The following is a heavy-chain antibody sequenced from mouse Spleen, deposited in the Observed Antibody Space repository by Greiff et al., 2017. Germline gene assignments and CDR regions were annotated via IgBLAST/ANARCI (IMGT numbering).Heavy chain of an antibody. CDR3: ARPRYYGSSTGYFDV. CDR1: GYTFTSYW. CDR2: IDPSDSYT. D-gene: IGHD1-1*01. V-gene: IGHV1-50*01. J-gene: IGHJ1*01. Sequence: VQLQQPGAELVKPGASVKLTCKASGYTFTSYWMQWVKQRPGQGLEWIGEIDPSDSYTNYNQKFKGKATLTVDTSSSTAYMQLSSLTSEDSAVYYCARPRYYGSSTGYFDVWGAGTTVTVSS.